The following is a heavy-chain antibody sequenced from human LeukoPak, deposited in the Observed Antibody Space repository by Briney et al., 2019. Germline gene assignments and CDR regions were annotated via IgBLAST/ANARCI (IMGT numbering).Heavy chain of an antibody. Sequence: SGGSLRLSCSASGFTFSSYAMHWVRQAPGKGLEYVSAISSNGGSTYYADSVKGRFTISRDNAKNSLYLQMNSLRAEDTAVYYCARDVYYYDSSGFDPWGQGTLVTVSS. CDR2: ISSNGGST. D-gene: IGHD3-22*01. V-gene: IGHV3-64*04. CDR3: ARDVYYYDSSGFDP. J-gene: IGHJ5*02. CDR1: GFTFSSYA.